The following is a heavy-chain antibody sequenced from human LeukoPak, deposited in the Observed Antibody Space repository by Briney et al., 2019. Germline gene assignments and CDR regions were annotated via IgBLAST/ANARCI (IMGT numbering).Heavy chain of an antibody. CDR2: IIPIFGTA. V-gene: IGHV1-69*13. CDR3: ARDGNYYGSGSYLWFDP. D-gene: IGHD3-10*01. J-gene: IGHJ5*02. Sequence: SVKVSCKASGYTFTSYDINWVRQAPGQGLEWMGGIIPIFGTANYAQKFQGRVTITADESTSTAYMELSSLRSEDTAVYYCARDGNYYGSGSYLWFDPWGQGTLVTVSS. CDR1: GYTFTSYD.